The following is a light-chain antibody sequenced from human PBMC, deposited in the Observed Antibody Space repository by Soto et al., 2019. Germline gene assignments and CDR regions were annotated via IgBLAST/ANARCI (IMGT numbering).Light chain of an antibody. CDR3: QQYGYSPT. V-gene: IGKV3-20*01. CDR1: QSVNSSY. CDR2: DAS. Sequence: EIVLTQSPGTLSLSPGERATLSCRASQSVNSSYLAWYQQQPGQAPRLLIYDASRRATGIPDRFSGSGSGDDFRLTISRLEPEDIAVYYWQQYGYSPTFSGGTKVEIK. J-gene: IGKJ4*01.